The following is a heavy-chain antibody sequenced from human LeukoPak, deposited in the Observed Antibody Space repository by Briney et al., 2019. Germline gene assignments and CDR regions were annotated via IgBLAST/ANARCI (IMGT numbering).Heavy chain of an antibody. CDR3: ARHNSDPVYYYYMDV. CDR1: GSIFTSYW. D-gene: IGHD2-21*02. J-gene: IGHJ6*03. V-gene: IGHV5-51*01. Sequence: GASLQISCEGSGSIFTSYWIGCVRPLPGKGLEGMGILYPGYSDIRYSPTFQGQVTISADKSISTAYMQWSSLKASDTAMYYCARHNSDPVYYYYMDVWGKGTTVTVSS. CDR2: LYPGYSDI.